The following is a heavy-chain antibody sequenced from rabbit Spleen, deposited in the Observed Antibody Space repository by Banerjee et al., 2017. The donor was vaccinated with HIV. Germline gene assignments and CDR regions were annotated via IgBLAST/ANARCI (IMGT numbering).Heavy chain of an antibody. CDR3: ARDLYHTSGNSGYRTFNL. V-gene: IGHV1S45*01. J-gene: IGHJ4*01. D-gene: IGHD1-1*01. CDR2: IYTGSGST. CDR1: GFSFSSSYY. Sequence: QEQLVESGGGLVQPEGSLTLTCTASGFSFSSSYYMCWVRQAPGKGLEWIGCIYTGSGSTGYASWAKGRFTISKTSSTTVTLQMTSLTAADTATYFCARDLYHTSGNSGYRTFNLWGPGTLVTVS.